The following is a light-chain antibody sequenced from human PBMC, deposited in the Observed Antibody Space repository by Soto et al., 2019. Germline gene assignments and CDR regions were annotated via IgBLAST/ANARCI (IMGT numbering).Light chain of an antibody. CDR2: DNS. V-gene: IGLV3-21*02. CDR1: NIGSKS. Sequence: SYELTQPPSVSVPPGQTARITCGGKNIGSKSVQWYQQKAGQAPVVVVSDNSDRPSGIPERFSGSNSGNTATLTISRVEAGDEADYYCQVWDSSSYHPVFGGGTKVTVL. J-gene: IGLJ2*01. CDR3: QVWDSSSYHPV.